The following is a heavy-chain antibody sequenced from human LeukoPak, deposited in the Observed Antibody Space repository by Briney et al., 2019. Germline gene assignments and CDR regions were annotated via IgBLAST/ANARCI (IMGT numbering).Heavy chain of an antibody. Sequence: GGSLRLSCAASGFTFSSYGMSWVRQAPGKGLEWVSGISGSGGTTYYADSVKGRFTISRDNSKITLYLQMNSLRAEDTAVYYCAKVRANRFASFDYWGHGTLVTVSS. CDR2: ISGSGGTT. D-gene: IGHD1/OR15-1a*01. CDR3: AKVRANRFASFDY. CDR1: GFTFSSYG. J-gene: IGHJ4*01. V-gene: IGHV3-23*01.